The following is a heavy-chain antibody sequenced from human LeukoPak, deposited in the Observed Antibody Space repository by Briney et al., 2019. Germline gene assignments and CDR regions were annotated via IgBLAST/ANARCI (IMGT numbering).Heavy chain of an antibody. J-gene: IGHJ4*02. D-gene: IGHD3-9*01. Sequence: GGSLRLSCAASGFTFSSYAMTWVRQAPGKGLEWVSAINGGGGNTYYTNSVKGRFTISRDNSKNTLYLQMNSLRAEDTAVYYCARVVTGYYKADYWGQGTLVTVSS. V-gene: IGHV3-23*01. CDR1: GFTFSSYA. CDR2: INGGGGNT. CDR3: ARVVTGYYKADY.